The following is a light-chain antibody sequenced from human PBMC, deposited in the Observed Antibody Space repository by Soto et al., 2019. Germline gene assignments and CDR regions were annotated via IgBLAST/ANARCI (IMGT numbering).Light chain of an antibody. CDR3: CSHAGSSTYI. J-gene: IGLJ1*01. V-gene: IGLV2-23*01. CDR1: SSDVGSSNL. CDR2: EGS. Sequence: QSALTQPASVSGSPGQSITISCTGTSSDVGSSNLVSWYQQHPGKAPKLMIYEGSKRPSGLSNRFSGSKSGNTASLTISGLQAEDEADYYCCSHAGSSTYIFGTGTKVTVL.